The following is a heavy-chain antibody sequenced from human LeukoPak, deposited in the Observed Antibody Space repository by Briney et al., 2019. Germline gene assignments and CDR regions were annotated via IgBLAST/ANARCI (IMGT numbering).Heavy chain of an antibody. CDR2: IIPIFGTA. CDR3: ASLHLGYCRSTSCPKEHDAFDI. V-gene: IGHV1-69*01. Sequence: ASVKVSCKASGGTFSSYAISWVRQAPGQGLEWMGGIIPIFGTANYAQKFQGRVTITADESTSTAYMELSSLRSEDTAVYYCASLHLGYCRSTSCPKEHDAFDIWGQGTMVTVSS. D-gene: IGHD2-2*01. CDR1: GGTFSSYA. J-gene: IGHJ3*02.